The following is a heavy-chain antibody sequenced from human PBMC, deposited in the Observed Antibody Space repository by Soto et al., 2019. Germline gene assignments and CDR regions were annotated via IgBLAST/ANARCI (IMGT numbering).Heavy chain of an antibody. CDR1: GFTFSSYA. CDR2: ISGSGGST. V-gene: IGHV3-23*01. Sequence: EVQLLESGGGLVQPGGSLRLSCAASGFTFSSYAMSWVRQAPGKGLEWVSGISGSGGSTYYADSVKGRFTISRDNSKNTLYLQMNSLRAEDTAVYYYAKDFLRFLEHFDPWGQGTLVTVSS. CDR3: AKDFLRFLEHFDP. D-gene: IGHD3-3*01. J-gene: IGHJ5*02.